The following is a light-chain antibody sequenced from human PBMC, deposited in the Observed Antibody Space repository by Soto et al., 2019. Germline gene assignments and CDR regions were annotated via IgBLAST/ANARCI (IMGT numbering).Light chain of an antibody. Sequence: QSALTQAASVSGSPGQSITISCTGTSRDVGGSNSVSWYQQHPGKAPKLLIYDVTNRPSGVSNRFSGSKSGNTASLVISGLQAEDEADYYCSSYTSNSAVLFGGGTQLTVL. CDR2: DVT. J-gene: IGLJ2*01. V-gene: IGLV2-14*01. CDR1: SRDVGGSNS. CDR3: SSYTSNSAVL.